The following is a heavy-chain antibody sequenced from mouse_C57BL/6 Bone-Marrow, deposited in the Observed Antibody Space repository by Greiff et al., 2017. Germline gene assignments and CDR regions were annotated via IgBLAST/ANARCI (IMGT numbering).Heavy chain of an antibody. D-gene: IGHD1-1*01. Sequence: EVQRVESGGGLVKPGGSLKLSCAASGFTFSSYAMSWVRQTPEKRLEWVATISDGGSYTYYPDNVKGRFTISRDNAKNNLYLQMSHLKSEDTAMYYCARDTYYYGSPYYYAMDYWGQGTSVTVSS. CDR2: ISDGGSYT. V-gene: IGHV5-4*01. CDR1: GFTFSSYA. CDR3: ARDTYYYGSPYYYAMDY. J-gene: IGHJ4*01.